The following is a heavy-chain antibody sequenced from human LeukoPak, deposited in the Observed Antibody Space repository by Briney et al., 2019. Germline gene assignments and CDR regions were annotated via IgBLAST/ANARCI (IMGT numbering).Heavy chain of an antibody. V-gene: IGHV3-30*09. CDR3: ARDRVVRGVTSSSYYGMDV. CDR1: GFTFSSYT. D-gene: IGHD3-10*01. CDR2: ISYDGSNK. Sequence: PGRSLRLSCAASGFTFSSYTMHWVRQALGKGLEWVAVISYDGSNKYYADSVKGRFAISRDNSKNTLYLQMNSLRAEDTAVYYCARDRVVRGVTSSSYYGMDVWGKGTTVTVSS. J-gene: IGHJ6*04.